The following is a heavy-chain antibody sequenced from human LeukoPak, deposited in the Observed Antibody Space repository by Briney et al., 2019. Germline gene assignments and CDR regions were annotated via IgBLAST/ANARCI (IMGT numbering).Heavy chain of an antibody. J-gene: IGHJ4*02. CDR2: INWNGGST. CDR1: GFIFDDYG. D-gene: IGHD5-18*01. Sequence: PGGSLRLSCAAFGFIFDDYGMSWVRQAPGKGLEWVSGINWNGGSTGYADSVKGRFTISRDNAKNSLYLQMNSLRAEDTAVYYCARADWDTAMIDYWGQGTLVTVSS. CDR3: ARADWDTAMIDY. V-gene: IGHV3-20*04.